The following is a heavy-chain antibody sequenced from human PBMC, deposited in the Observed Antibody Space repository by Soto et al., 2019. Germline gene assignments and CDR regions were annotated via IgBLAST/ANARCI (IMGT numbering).Heavy chain of an antibody. V-gene: IGHV1-18*01. CDR1: GYTFTSYG. CDR3: ARDRGITILIAHRMDV. CDR2: ISAYNGNT. Sequence: ASVKVSCKASGYTFTSYGISWVRQAPGQGLEWMGWISAYNGNTNYAQKLQGRVTMTTDTSTSTAYMELRSLRSDDTAVYYCARDRGITILIAHRMDVWGQGTLVTVSS. D-gene: IGHD3-3*01. J-gene: IGHJ4*02.